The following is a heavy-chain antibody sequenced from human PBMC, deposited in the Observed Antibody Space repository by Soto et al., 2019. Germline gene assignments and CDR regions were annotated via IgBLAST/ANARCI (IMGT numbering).Heavy chain of an antibody. V-gene: IGHV3-30*18. CDR3: AKEDGDAFDI. CDR1: GFTFSSYG. J-gene: IGHJ3*02. CDR2: ISYDGGNK. Sequence: PGGSLRLSCAASGFTFSSYGMHWVRQAPGKGLEWVAVISYDGGNKYYADSVKGRFTISRDNSKNTLYLQMNSLRAEDTAVYYCAKEDGDAFDIWGQGTMVTVSS.